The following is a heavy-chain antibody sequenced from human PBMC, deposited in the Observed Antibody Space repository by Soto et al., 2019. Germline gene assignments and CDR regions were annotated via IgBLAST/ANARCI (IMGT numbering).Heavy chain of an antibody. J-gene: IGHJ6*02. CDR2: TYSGGST. D-gene: IGHD3-3*01. CDR1: GFTVSSNY. CDR3: ARDFDDFWSGYLDV. Sequence: GSLRLSCAASGFTVSSNYMSWVRQAPGKGLEWVSVTYSGGSTYYADSVKGRFTISRDNSKNTLYLQMNSLRAEDTAVYYCARDFDDFWSGYLDVWGQGTTVTVSS. V-gene: IGHV3-53*01.